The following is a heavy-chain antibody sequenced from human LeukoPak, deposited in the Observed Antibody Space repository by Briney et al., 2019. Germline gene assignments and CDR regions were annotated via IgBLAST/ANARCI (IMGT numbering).Heavy chain of an antibody. V-gene: IGHV4-4*07. D-gene: IGHD3-3*01. J-gene: IGHJ5*02. CDR1: GGSISSYY. CDR3: ARCAFWSDYADWFDP. Sequence: SETLSLTCTVSGGSISSYYWSWIRQPAGKGLEWIGRIYTSGSTNYNPSLRSRVTMSVDTSKNQFSLKLSSVTAADTAVYYCARCAFWSDYADWFDPWGQGTLVTVSS. CDR2: IYTSGST.